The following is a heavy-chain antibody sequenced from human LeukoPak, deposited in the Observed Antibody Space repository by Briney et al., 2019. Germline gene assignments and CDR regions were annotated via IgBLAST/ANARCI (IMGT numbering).Heavy chain of an antibody. CDR3: ARRADYDILTGYQMPSYYYYYMDV. CDR2: INTNTGNP. D-gene: IGHD3-9*01. Sequence: ASVKVSCKASGYTFTGYQMHWVRQSPGQGLQWMGWINTNTGNPTYAQGFTGRFVFSLDTSVSTAYLQISSLKAEDTAVYYCARRADYDILTGYQMPSYYYYYMDVWGKGTTVTVSS. J-gene: IGHJ6*03. V-gene: IGHV7-4-1*02. CDR1: GYTFTGYQ.